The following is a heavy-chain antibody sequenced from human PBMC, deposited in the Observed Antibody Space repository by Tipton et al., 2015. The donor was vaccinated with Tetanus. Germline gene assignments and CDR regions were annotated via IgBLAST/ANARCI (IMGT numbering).Heavy chain of an antibody. V-gene: IGHV4-30-2*01. CDR3: ARANNDFPKKGPFDS. J-gene: IGHJ4*02. D-gene: IGHD3-3*01. Sequence: TLSLTCAVSGGSISSGGYSWTWIRQPPGKGLQWIGYMYYSGTTHYNPSLKSRVTISIDRSKNQLSLKLTSVTAADTAVYYCARANNDFPKKGPFDSWGQGSLVIVSS. CDR1: GGSISSGGYS. CDR2: MYYSGTT.